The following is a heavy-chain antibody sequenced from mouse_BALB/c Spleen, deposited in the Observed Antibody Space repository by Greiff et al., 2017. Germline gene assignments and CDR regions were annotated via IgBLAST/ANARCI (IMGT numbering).Heavy chain of an antibody. CDR2: IWGDGST. J-gene: IGHJ4*01. V-gene: IGHV2-6-7*01. CDR1: GFSFTGYG. Sequence: QVQLKESGPGLVAPSQSLSITCTVSGFSFTGYGVNWVRQPPGKGLEWLGMIWGDGSTDYNSALRSRLSISKDNSKIQVFLKMNSLQTDDTARYYCSSYDDDSMDYWGQGTSVTVSS. CDR3: SSYDDDSMDY. D-gene: IGHD2-4*01.